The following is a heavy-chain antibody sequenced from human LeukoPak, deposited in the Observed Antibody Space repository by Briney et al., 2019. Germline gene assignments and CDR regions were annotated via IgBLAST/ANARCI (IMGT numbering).Heavy chain of an antibody. CDR1: GYTFTGYY. J-gene: IGHJ5*02. CDR3: ARVGRFWNYEENWFDP. D-gene: IGHD1-7*01. CDR2: INPNSGGT. Sequence: GASVKVSCKASGYTFTGYYMHWVRQAPGQGLEWMGWINPNSGGTNYAQKSQGRVTMTRDTSISTAYMELSRLRSDDMAVYYCARVGRFWNYEENWFDPWGQGTLVTVSS. V-gene: IGHV1-2*02.